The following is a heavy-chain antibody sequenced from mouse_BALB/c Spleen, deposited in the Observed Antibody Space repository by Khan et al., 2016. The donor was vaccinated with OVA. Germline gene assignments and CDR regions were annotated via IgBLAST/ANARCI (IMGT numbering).Heavy chain of an antibody. CDR2: ISYDGSN. CDR3: ASKSYGKGAY. Sequence: EVQLQESGPGLVKPSQSLSLTCSVTGYSITSGYYWNWIRQFPGNRLEWMGYISYDGSNNYNPSLKNRTSITRDTSTKQFFLKLNSVTTEDTATYYCASKSYGKGAYWGQGTLVTVSA. CDR1: GYSITSGYY. D-gene: IGHD2-1*01. V-gene: IGHV3-6*02. J-gene: IGHJ3*01.